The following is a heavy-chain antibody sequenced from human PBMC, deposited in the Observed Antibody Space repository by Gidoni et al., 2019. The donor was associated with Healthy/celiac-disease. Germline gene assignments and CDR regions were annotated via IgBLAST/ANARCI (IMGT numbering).Heavy chain of an antibody. J-gene: IGHJ5*02. CDR3: ASHPRPGIAVAGSS. CDR1: GGSFSGYY. D-gene: IGHD6-19*01. CDR2: INHSGST. Sequence: QVPLQQWGAGLWKPSETLSLTCAVYGGSFSGYYWSWFRQPPGKRRGWIGEINHSGSTTYNPSLKSRVTISVDTSKNQCSLKLSSVTAADTAVYYCASHPRPGIAVAGSSWGQGTLVTVSS. V-gene: IGHV4-34*01.